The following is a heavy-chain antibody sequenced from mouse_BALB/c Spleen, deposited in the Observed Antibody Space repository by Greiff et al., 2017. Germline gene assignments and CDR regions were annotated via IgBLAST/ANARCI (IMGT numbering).Heavy chain of an antibody. J-gene: IGHJ2*01. CDR3: ASGYGNYLGY. V-gene: IGHV1-18*01. CDR2: INPNYDST. CDR1: GYTFTDYN. D-gene: IGHD2-1*01. Sequence: EVQLQQFGAELVKPGASVKISCKASGYTFTDYNMDWVKQSHGKSLEWIGDINPNYDSTSYNQKFKGKATFTADTSSNTAYMQLSSLTSEDSAVYYCASGYGNYLGYWGQGTTLTVSS.